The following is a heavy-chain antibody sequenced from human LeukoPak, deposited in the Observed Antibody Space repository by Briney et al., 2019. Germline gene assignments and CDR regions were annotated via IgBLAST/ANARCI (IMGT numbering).Heavy chain of an antibody. CDR3: ARGRTVTTSDAFDI. D-gene: IGHD4-17*01. Sequence: SETPSLTCAVYGGSFSGYYWSWIRQPPGKGLEWIGEINHSGSTNYNPSLKSRVTISVDTSKNQFSLKLSSVTAADTAVYYCARGRTVTTSDAFDIWGQGTMVTVSS. V-gene: IGHV4-34*01. CDR1: GGSFSGYY. J-gene: IGHJ3*02. CDR2: INHSGST.